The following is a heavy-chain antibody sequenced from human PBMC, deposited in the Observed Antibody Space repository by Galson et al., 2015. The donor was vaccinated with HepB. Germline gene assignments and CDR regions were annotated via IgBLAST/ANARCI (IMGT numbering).Heavy chain of an antibody. V-gene: IGHV4-38-2*02. D-gene: IGHD2/OR15-2a*01. Sequence: SETLSLTCTVSRFSIISAYYWGWIRQPPGKGLQWIGGIYRTGTVYYNPSLKSRVTISRDTSKNQFSLRLTSVTAADTGLYFCARVVSRDYFPLRVDPWGQGTLVTVSS. J-gene: IGHJ5*02. CDR2: IYRTGTV. CDR1: RFSIISAYY. CDR3: ARVVSRDYFPLRVDP.